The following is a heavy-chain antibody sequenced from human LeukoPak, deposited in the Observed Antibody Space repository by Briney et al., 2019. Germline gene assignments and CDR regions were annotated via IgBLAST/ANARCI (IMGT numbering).Heavy chain of an antibody. CDR1: GGSISSGSYY. CDR2: IYYSGST. V-gene: IGHV4-39*07. J-gene: IGHJ4*02. D-gene: IGHD3-3*01. Sequence: SETLSLTCTVAGGSISSGSYYWGWVRQPPGKGLEWIGSIYYSGSTYYNPSLKSRITVSLDTPKNQFSLKVNYMTAADTAVYYCVRDKTFEVVNYFDYWGQGTLVTVSS. CDR3: VRDKTFEVVNYFDY.